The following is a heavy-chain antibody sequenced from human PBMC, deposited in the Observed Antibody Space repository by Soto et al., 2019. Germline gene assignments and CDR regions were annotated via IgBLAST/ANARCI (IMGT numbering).Heavy chain of an antibody. Sequence: SLRLSCAASGFTFSSYAMHWVRQAPGKGLEWVAVISYDGSNKYYADYVKGRFTISRDNSKNTLYLQMNSMRAEDTAVYYCAREFYDSSGYPSFKFDYWGQGTLVTVSS. CDR1: GFTFSSYA. D-gene: IGHD3-22*01. CDR2: ISYDGSNK. J-gene: IGHJ4*02. V-gene: IGHV3-30-3*01. CDR3: AREFYDSSGYPSFKFDY.